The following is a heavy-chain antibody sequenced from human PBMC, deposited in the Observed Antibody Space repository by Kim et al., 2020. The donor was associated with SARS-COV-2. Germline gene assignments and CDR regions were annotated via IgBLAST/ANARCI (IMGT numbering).Heavy chain of an antibody. CDR2: ISSSSSYI. Sequence: GGSLRLSCAASGFTFSSYSMNWVRQAPGKGLEWVSSISSSSSYIYYADSVKGRFTISRDNAKNSLYLQMNSLRAEDTAVYYCARDVGWYDAFDIWGQGTMVTVSS. J-gene: IGHJ3*02. CDR1: GFTFSSYS. CDR3: ARDVGWYDAFDI. D-gene: IGHD6-19*01. V-gene: IGHV3-21*01.